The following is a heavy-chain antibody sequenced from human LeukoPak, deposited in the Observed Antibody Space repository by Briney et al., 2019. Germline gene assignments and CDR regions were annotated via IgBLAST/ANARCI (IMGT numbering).Heavy chain of an antibody. CDR1: GFTFSSYW. J-gene: IGHJ4*02. CDR2: INTDGSST. CDR3: ATERAGTSGYIVFDN. Sequence: GGSLRLSCAASGFTFSSYWMHWVRQAPGKGLVWVSRINTDGSSTIYADSVKGRFTISRDNAKNMLYLQMNSLRAEDTAVYYCATERAGTSGYIVFDNWGQGTLVTVSS. D-gene: IGHD1-1*01. V-gene: IGHV3-74*01.